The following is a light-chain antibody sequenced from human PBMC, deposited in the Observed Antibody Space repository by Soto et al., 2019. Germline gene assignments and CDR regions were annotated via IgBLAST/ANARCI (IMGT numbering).Light chain of an antibody. Sequence: IHMTHSPPFLSASVLYRVTITFLASQSISNWLAWYQQKPGTAPKLLIYKASTLESGVPSRFSGSGSGTEFTLTISSLQPDDFATYYCQEYDTYLWTFGQGTKVDIK. CDR2: KAS. CDR3: QEYDTYLWT. CDR1: QSISNW. J-gene: IGKJ1*01. V-gene: IGKV1-5*03.